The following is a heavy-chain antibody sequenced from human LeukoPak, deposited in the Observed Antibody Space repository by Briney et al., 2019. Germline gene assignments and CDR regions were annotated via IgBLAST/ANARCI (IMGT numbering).Heavy chain of an antibody. D-gene: IGHD3-9*01. CDR3: ARDPLTLYDYYMDV. Sequence: GRSLRLSCAASGFTFDDYAMHWVRQAPGKGLEWVSGISWNSGSIGYADSVKGRFTISRDNAKNSLYLQMNSLRAEDTAVYYCARDPLTLYDYYMDVWGKGTTVTVSS. V-gene: IGHV3-9*01. J-gene: IGHJ6*03. CDR2: ISWNSGSI. CDR1: GFTFDDYA.